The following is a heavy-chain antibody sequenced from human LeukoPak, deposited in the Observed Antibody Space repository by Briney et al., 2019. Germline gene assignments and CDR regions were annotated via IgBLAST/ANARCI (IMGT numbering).Heavy chain of an antibody. CDR1: GGSISSSRYY. CDR2: IYYSGST. CDR3: ARDCTSSAGFDY. D-gene: IGHD2-2*01. Sequence: PSETLSLTCTVSGGSISSSRYYWGWIRQPPGKGLEWIGSIYYSGSTYYNPSLKSRVTISVDTSENQFSLKLSSVTAADTAVYYCARDCTSSAGFDYWGQGTLVTVSS. V-gene: IGHV4-39*07. J-gene: IGHJ4*02.